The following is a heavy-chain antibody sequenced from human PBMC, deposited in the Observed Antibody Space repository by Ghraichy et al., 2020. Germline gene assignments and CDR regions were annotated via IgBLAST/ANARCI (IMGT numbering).Heavy chain of an antibody. Sequence: GESTNISCVAFGFTFSSSWMYWVRQAPGKGLEWVANMHPDGSVKHYLDSVKGRFTISRDNAKKSVYLQMDRLRAEDTAVYYCARDAEYRTGDAYYDVLDCWGQGTLVTVSS. V-gene: IGHV3-7*01. J-gene: IGHJ4*02. D-gene: IGHD2-8*02. CDR3: ARDAEYRTGDAYYDVLDC. CDR1: GFTFSSSW. CDR2: MHPDGSVK.